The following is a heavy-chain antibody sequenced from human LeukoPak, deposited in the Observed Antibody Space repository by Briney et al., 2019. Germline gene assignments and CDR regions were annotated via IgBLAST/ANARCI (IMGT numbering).Heavy chain of an antibody. CDR3: TTRPRGYSSGYIFDY. V-gene: IGHV3-15*01. J-gene: IGHJ4*02. Sequence: GGSLRLSCAASGFSFSDNWMTWVRQAPGKGLEWVGRIKSKTDGGTTDYAAPVKGRFTISRDDSKNTLYLQMNSLKTEDTAVYYCTTRPRGYSSGYIFDYWGQGTLVTVSS. CDR1: GFSFSDNW. D-gene: IGHD6-19*01. CDR2: IKSKTDGGTT.